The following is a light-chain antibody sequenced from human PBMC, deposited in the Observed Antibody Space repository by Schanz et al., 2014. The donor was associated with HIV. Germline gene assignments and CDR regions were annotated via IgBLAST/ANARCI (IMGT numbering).Light chain of an antibody. CDR1: SSDVGGYNF. CDR3: TSYTTNRTVA. J-gene: IGLJ2*01. V-gene: IGLV2-14*01. CDR2: DVN. Sequence: QSALTQPPSASGSPGQSVTISCTGTSSDVGGYNFVSWYQQHPGKAPKLMIYDVNNRPSGVSDRFSGSKSANTASLTISGLQPDDEADYYCTSYTTNRTVAFGGGTKLTVL.